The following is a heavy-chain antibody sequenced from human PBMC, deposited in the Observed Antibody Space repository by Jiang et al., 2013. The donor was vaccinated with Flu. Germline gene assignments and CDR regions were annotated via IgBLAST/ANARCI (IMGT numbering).Heavy chain of an antibody. J-gene: IGHJ3*02. V-gene: IGHV6-1*01. CDR2: TYYRSKRYN. CDR1: GDSVSSNSAA. Sequence: TSQTLSLTCAISGDSVSSNSAAWNWIRQSPSRGLEWLGRTYYRSKRYNDYAVSVKSRITINPDTSKNQFSLQLNSVTPEDTAVYYCATNTPIAVAGTPARVAFDIWGQGTMVTVSS. D-gene: IGHD6-19*01. CDR3: ATNTPIAVAGTPARVAFDI.